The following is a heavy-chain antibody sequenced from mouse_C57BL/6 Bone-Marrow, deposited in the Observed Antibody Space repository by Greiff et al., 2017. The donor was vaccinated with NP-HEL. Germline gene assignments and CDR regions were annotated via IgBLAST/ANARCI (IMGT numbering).Heavy chain of an antibody. CDR1: GFTFSDYY. CDR3: ARRWYFDV. V-gene: IGHV5-12*01. J-gene: IGHJ1*03. Sequence: EVKLVESGGGLVQPGGSLKLSCAASGFTFSDYYMYWVRQTPEKRLEWVAYISNGGGSTYYPDTVKGRFTISRDNAKNTLYLQMSRLKSKDTAMYYCARRWYFDVWGTGTTVTVSS. CDR2: ISNGGGST.